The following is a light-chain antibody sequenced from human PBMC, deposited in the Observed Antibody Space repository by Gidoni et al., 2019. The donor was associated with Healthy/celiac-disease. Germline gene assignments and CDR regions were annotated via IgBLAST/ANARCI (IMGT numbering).Light chain of an antibody. CDR3: SSYTSSSTYV. CDR1: SSDVGGYHD. CDR2: EVS. Sequence: QSALTQPASGAGSPGQAITISCTGTSSDVGGYHDVSWYQQHPGQAPKLMIYEVSNRPSGVSHRFSGSQSGHTASLTISGLQAEDESDYYCSSYTSSSTYVFGTVTQVTVL. J-gene: IGLJ1*01. V-gene: IGLV2-14*01.